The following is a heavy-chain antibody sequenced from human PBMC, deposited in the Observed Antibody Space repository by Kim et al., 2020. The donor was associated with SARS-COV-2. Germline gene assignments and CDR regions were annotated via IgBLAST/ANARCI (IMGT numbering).Heavy chain of an antibody. Sequence: GGSLRLSCAASGFTFDDYAMHWVRQAPGKGLEWVSGISWNSGSIGYADSVKGRFTISRDNAKNSLYLQMNSLRAEDTALYYCAKDGGGAGIAAAGDNWFDPWGQGTLVTVSS. V-gene: IGHV3-9*01. CDR2: ISWNSGSI. CDR3: AKDGGGAGIAAAGDNWFDP. J-gene: IGHJ5*02. CDR1: GFTFDDYA. D-gene: IGHD6-13*01.